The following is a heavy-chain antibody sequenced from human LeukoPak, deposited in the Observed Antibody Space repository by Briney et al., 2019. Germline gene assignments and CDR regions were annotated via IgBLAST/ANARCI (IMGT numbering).Heavy chain of an antibody. CDR2: ITGNGGGI. Sequence: GGSLRLSCAASGFTFSNAWMNWVRQAPGKGLEWVSVITGNGGGIYYADSVKGRFTISRDNSKNTLYLQMNSLRAEDTATYYCVKDRKPDSRYNFDYWGQGTLVTVPS. J-gene: IGHJ4*02. V-gene: IGHV3-23*01. CDR1: GFTFSNAW. CDR3: VKDRKPDSRYNFDY. D-gene: IGHD5-12*01.